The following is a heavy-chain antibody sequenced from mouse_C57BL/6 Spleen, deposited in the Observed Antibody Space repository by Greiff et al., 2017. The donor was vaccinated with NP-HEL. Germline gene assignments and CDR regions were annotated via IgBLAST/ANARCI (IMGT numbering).Heavy chain of an antibody. V-gene: IGHV1-64*01. J-gene: IGHJ2*01. Sequence: QVQLQQPGAELVKPGASVKLSCKASGYTFTSYWMHWVKQRPGQGLEWIGMIHPNSGSTNYNEKFKSKATLTVDKSSSTAYMQLSSLTSEDSAVYYCARGELGQYYFDYWGQGTTLTVSS. CDR3: ARGELGQYYFDY. CDR1: GYTFTSYW. CDR2: IHPNSGST. D-gene: IGHD4-1*01.